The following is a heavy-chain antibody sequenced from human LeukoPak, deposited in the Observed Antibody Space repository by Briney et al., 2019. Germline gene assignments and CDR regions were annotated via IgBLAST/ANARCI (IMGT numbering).Heavy chain of an antibody. Sequence: GGSLRLSCAASGFTFSSYWMHWVRQAPGKGLVWVSRINSDGRSTSYADSVKGRFTISRDDAKNTLYLQMNSLRAEDTAVYYCARDRCSGGGCYSWGMDVWGQGTTVTVSS. CDR3: ARDRCSGGGCYSWGMDV. D-gene: IGHD2-15*01. J-gene: IGHJ6*02. CDR1: GFTFSSYW. CDR2: INSDGRST. V-gene: IGHV3-74*01.